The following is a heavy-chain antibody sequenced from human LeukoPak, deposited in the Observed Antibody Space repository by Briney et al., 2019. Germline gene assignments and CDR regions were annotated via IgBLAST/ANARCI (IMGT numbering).Heavy chain of an antibody. CDR3: ARGPQQLVHHYYYMDV. CDR2: IYYSGST. J-gene: IGHJ6*03. CDR1: GGSISSYY. V-gene: IGHV4-59*12. D-gene: IGHD6-6*01. Sequence: SETLSLTCTVSGGSISSYYWNWIRQPPGKGLEWIGYIYYSGSTNYNPSLKSRVTMSVDTSKNQFSLKLSSVTAADTAVYYCARGPQQLVHHYYYMDVWGKGTTVTVSS.